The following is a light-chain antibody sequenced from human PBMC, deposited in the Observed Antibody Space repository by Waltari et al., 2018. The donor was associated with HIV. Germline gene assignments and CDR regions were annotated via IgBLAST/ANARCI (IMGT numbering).Light chain of an antibody. V-gene: IGLV3-25*03. CDR2: KDT. J-gene: IGLJ2*01. CDR1: ALPQFF. Sequence: FELTHPPSMSVSPGQTARITCSGDALPQFFAYSFQQKSGEAPVLLIFKDTERQAGIPARFSGSSSGTVATLTISGVRAEDEADYYCQSSDTSGTYFGGGTKLTVL. CDR3: QSSDTSGTY.